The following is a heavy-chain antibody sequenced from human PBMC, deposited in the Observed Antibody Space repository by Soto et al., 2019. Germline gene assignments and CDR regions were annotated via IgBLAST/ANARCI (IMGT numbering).Heavy chain of an antibody. CDR3: ARGSGLRFLEWLPIPLGY. CDR2: MNPNSGNT. CDR1: GGTFSSYT. V-gene: IGHV1-8*02. Sequence: GASVKVSCKASGGTFSSYTISWVRQATGQGLEWMGWMNPNSGNTGYAQKFQGRVTMTRNTSISTAYMELSSLRSEDTAVYYCARGSGLRFLEWLPIPLGYWGQGTLVNVSS. J-gene: IGHJ4*02. D-gene: IGHD3-3*01.